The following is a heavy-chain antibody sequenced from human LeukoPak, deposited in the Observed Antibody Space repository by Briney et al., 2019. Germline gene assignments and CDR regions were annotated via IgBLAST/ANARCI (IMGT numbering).Heavy chain of an antibody. CDR3: ARGSRELYYFDY. CDR1: GGSISSYY. Sequence: SSETLSLTYTVSGGSISSYYWSWIRQPPGKGLEWIGYIYYSGSTKYNPSLKSRVTISVDASKTQFSLKLNSVTAADTAVYYCARGSRELYYFDYWGQGTLVTVSS. J-gene: IGHJ4*02. V-gene: IGHV4-59*01. CDR2: IYYSGST. D-gene: IGHD1-7*01.